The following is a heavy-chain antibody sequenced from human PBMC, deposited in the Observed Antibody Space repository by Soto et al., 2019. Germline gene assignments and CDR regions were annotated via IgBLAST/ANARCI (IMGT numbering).Heavy chain of an antibody. CDR3: ARALLSGYDSAGRLKFDY. J-gene: IGHJ4*02. Sequence: QVQLVQSGAEVKKPGSSVKVSCKASGGTFSSYTISWVRQAHGQGLEWMGRIIPILGIANYAQKFQGRVTITADKSTITAYMELSSLISEDTAVYYWARALLSGYDSAGRLKFDYWGQGTLVTVSS. CDR1: GGTFSSYT. V-gene: IGHV1-69*02. D-gene: IGHD5-12*01. CDR2: IIPILGIA.